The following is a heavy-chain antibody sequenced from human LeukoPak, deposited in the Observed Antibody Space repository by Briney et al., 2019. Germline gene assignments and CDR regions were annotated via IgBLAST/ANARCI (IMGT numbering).Heavy chain of an antibody. CDR1: GGSISGSGYY. D-gene: IGHD2-2*01. CDR2: IYSSGST. J-gene: IGHJ2*01. V-gene: IGHV4-39*01. Sequence: SETLSLTCTVSGGSISGSGYYWGWIRQPPGKGLEWIGSIYSSGSTHYNPSLKSRVTISVDTSKNQLSLKLTSVTAADTAVYYCARHGGDLGYCSSSICYDDWYFDLWGRGTLVTVSS. CDR3: ARHGGDLGYCSSSICYDDWYFDL.